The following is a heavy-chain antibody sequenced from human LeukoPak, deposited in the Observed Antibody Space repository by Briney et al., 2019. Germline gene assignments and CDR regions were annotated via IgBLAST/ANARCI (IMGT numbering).Heavy chain of an antibody. Sequence: GRSLRLSCAASGFTFSSYAMHWVRQAPGKGLEWVAVISYDGSNKYYADSVKGRFTISRDNSKNTLYLQMNSLRAEDTAVYYCAKDTMATDGAYFDYWGQGTLVTVSS. CDR3: AKDTMATDGAYFDY. CDR1: GFTFSSYA. CDR2: ISYDGSNK. V-gene: IGHV3-30-3*01. D-gene: IGHD5-12*01. J-gene: IGHJ4*02.